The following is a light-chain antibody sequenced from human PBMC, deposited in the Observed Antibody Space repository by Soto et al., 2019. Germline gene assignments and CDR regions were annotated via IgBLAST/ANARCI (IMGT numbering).Light chain of an antibody. V-gene: IGLV2-23*02. J-gene: IGLJ2*01. CDR2: EVS. Sequence: QSALTQPASVSGSPGQSITISCTGTSSDVGSYNLVSWYQQHPGKAPKLMIYEVSKRPSGVSNRFSGSKSGNTASPTISGLQAEDEADYYCCSYAGSSTSLFGGGTKVTVL. CDR3: CSYAGSSTSL. CDR1: SSDVGSYNL.